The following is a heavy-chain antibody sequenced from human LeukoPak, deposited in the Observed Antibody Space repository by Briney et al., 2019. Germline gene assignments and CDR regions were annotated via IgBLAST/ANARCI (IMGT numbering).Heavy chain of an antibody. CDR1: GGTFSSYA. D-gene: IGHD6-13*01. CDR2: IIPIFGTA. J-gene: IGHJ4*02. V-gene: IGHV1-69*05. CDR3: VRSPANIAAAGRFDY. Sequence: ASVKVSCKASGGTFSSYAISWVRQAPGQGLEWMGGIIPIFGTANYAQKFQGRVTITTDESTSTAYMELSSLRSEDTAVYSCVRSPANIAAAGRFDYWGQGTLVTVSS.